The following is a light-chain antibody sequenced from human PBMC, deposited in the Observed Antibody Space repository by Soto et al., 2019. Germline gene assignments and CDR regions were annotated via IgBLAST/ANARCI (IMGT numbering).Light chain of an antibody. CDR1: QSVSSSN. V-gene: IGKV3-20*01. CDR3: QQYGTSRDWEQWA. CDR2: GAF. Sequence: EIVLTQSPGTLSLSPGERATLSCRASQSVSSSNLAYYQQIPGQAPRLLLYGAFNRATGIPDRFSGSGSGTGFTLTISRLEPEDFAVYYCQQYGTSRDWEQWAFGQGTKVEI. J-gene: IGKJ1*01.